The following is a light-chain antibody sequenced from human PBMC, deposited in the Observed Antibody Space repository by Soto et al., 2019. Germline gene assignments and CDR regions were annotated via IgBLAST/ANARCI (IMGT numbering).Light chain of an antibody. Sequence: QSVLTQPPSASGSPGQSVTISCTGTSSDVGGYNYVSWYQQHPGKAPKLMIYDVNKRPSGVPDRFSGSKSGNTASLTVSGLQAEDEADYYCNSYAGSNNDVFGTGTKLTVL. J-gene: IGLJ1*01. CDR2: DVN. V-gene: IGLV2-8*01. CDR3: NSYAGSNNDV. CDR1: SSDVGGYNY.